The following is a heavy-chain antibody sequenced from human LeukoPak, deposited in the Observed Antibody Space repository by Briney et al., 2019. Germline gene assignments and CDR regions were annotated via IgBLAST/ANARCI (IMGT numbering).Heavy chain of an antibody. CDR1: GYTLTVLS. D-gene: IGHD1-1*01. Sequence: ASVKVSCKVSGYTLTVLSMHWVRQAPGKGLEWMGGFDPEDGETIYAQKFQGRVTMTEDTSTDTAYMELSSLRSEDTAVYYCATETGLEPPKGFDYWGQGTLVTVSS. J-gene: IGHJ4*02. V-gene: IGHV1-24*01. CDR3: ATETGLEPPKGFDY. CDR2: FDPEDGET.